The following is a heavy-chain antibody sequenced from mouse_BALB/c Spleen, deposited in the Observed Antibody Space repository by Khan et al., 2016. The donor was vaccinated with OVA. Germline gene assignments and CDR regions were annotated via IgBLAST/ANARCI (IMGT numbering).Heavy chain of an antibody. J-gene: IGHJ2*01. CDR2: INPSSGYT. CDR1: GYTFTSYT. CDR3: ARKSTRASY. Sequence: VQLQQSGAELVKPGASVKMSCKASGYTFTSYTMHWVKQRPGKGLEWIGYINPSSGYTKYNQKFKDKATLTADKSSSTAYMQLSSLTSEDSAVDYCARKSTRASYWGQGTTLTVSS. D-gene: IGHD3-1*01. V-gene: IGHV1-4*01.